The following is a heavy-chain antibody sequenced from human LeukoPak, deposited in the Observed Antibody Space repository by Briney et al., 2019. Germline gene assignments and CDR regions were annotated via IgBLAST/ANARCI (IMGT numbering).Heavy chain of an antibody. CDR1: GYTFTSYY. J-gene: IGHJ6*03. V-gene: IGHV1-46*03. CDR3: ARGPDIVVVPAAPYYYYYYMDV. CDR2: INPSGGST. D-gene: IGHD2-2*01. Sequence: ASVKVSCKASGYTFTSYYMHWVRQAPGQGLEWMGIINPSGGSTSYAQKFQGRVTMTRDTSTSTVYMELSSLRSEDTAVYYCARGPDIVVVPAAPYYYYYYMDVWGKGTTVTVSS.